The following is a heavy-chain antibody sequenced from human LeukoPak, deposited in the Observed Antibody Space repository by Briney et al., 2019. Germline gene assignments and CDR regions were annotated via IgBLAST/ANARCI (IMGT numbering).Heavy chain of an antibody. CDR1: GFTFSSYA. Sequence: AGGSLRLSCAASGFTFSSYAMSWVRQAPGKGLEWVSAISGSGGSTYYADSVKGRFTISRDNSKNTLYLQMNSLRAEDTAVYYCAKEPGSYSSSWYRRRWFDYWGQGTLVTVSS. CDR3: AKEPGSYSSSWYRRRWFDY. V-gene: IGHV3-23*01. D-gene: IGHD6-13*01. CDR2: ISGSGGST. J-gene: IGHJ4*02.